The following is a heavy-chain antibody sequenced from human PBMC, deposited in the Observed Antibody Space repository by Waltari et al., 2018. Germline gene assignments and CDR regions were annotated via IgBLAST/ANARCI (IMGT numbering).Heavy chain of an antibody. J-gene: IGHJ4*02. D-gene: IGHD3-3*01. V-gene: IGHV3-48*03. CDR3: ARVGYDFWSGYSYFDY. CDR2: ISSSGSTI. Sequence: EVQLVESGGGLVQPGGSLRLSCAASGFTFSSYEMNWVGQAPGKGLEWVSYISSSGSTIYYADSVKGRFTISRDNAKNSLYLQMNSLRAEDTAVYYCARVGYDFWSGYSYFDYWGQGTLVTVSS. CDR1: GFTFSSYE.